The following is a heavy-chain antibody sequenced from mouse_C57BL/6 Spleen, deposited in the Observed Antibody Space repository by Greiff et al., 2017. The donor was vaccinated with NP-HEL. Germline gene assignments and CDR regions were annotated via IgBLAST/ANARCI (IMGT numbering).Heavy chain of an antibody. D-gene: IGHD3-2*02. J-gene: IGHJ3*01. CDR3: ARSLDSSGYVVGRSWFAY. V-gene: IGHV1-39*01. Sequence: VQLQQSGPELVKPGASVKISCKASGYSFTDYNMNWVKQSNGKSLEWIGVINPNYGTTSYNQKFKGKATLTVDQSSSTAYMQLNSLTSEDSAVYYCARSLDSSGYVVGRSWFAYWGQGTLVTVSA. CDR2: INPNYGTT. CDR1: GYSFTDYN.